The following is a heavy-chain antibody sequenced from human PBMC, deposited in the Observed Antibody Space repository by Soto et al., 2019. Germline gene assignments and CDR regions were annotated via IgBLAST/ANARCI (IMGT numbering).Heavy chain of an antibody. CDR3: ARGVSGVVVVPAANYYYYMDV. CDR2: MNPNSGNT. V-gene: IGHV1-8*01. D-gene: IGHD2-2*01. J-gene: IGHJ6*03. CDR1: GYTFTSYD. Sequence: GASVKVSCKASGYTFTSYDINWVRQATGQGLEWMGWMNPNSGNTGYAQKFQGRVTMTRNTSISTAYMELSSLRSEDTAVYYCARGVSGVVVVPAANYYYYMDVWGKGTTVTVS.